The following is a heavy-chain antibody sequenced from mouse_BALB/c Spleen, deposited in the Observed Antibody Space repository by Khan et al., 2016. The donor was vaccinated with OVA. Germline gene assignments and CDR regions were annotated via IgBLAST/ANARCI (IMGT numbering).Heavy chain of an antibody. CDR3: ARSGTGSFLY. CDR1: GYTFTDYY. D-gene: IGHD4-1*01. Sequence: QVRLQQSGAELARPGASVKLSCKASGYTFTDYYINWVRQRTGQGLEWIGDIYPGIGNTYYNEKFKGKATLTADKSSSTAYMQLSSLTSEDSAVYFGARSGTGSFLYWGQGTLVTVSA. V-gene: IGHV1-77*01. J-gene: IGHJ3*01. CDR2: IYPGIGNT.